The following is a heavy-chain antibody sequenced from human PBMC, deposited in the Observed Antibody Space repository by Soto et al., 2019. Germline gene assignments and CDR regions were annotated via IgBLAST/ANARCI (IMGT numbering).Heavy chain of an antibody. V-gene: IGHV3-23*01. CDR2: ISGDGGST. CDR1: GFTFSSYA. CDR3: AKRSRSVSSSWYGDFDF. Sequence: PGGSLRLSCAASGFTFSSYAMSWVRQAPGKGLEWVSAISGDGGSTYYADSVKGRFTITRDNSKGTLYLQMNSLRAEDTAIYYCAKRSRSVSSSWYGDFDFWGRGTLVTVSS. J-gene: IGHJ4*02. D-gene: IGHD6-13*01.